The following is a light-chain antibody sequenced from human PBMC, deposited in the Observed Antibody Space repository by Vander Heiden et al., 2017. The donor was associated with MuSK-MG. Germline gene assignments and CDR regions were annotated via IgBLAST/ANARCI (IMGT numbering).Light chain of an antibody. V-gene: IGLV3-21*02. J-gene: IGLJ3*02. Sequence: YVVTQTPSVSVAPRQTARMPSGGHVIGSRSVHWYQQKPGQAPVVVVYDDSERPSGIPERFSGSNSGNMATVTISRVEAGDEADYYCQVWDSKTDHWVFGGGTKLTVL. CDR2: DDS. CDR1: VIGSRS. CDR3: QVWDSKTDHWV.